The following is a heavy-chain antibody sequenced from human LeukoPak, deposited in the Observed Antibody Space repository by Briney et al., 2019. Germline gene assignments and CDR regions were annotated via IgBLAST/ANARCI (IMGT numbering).Heavy chain of an antibody. CDR3: AKDANYYDSSAFFIPFDS. J-gene: IGHJ4*01. CDR2: ISGNGQKT. Sequence: GGSLRLSCSASGFTFSRFAMTWVRQLPGKGLQWVSTISGNGQKTYYGDSVTGRFSVSRDNSNNILFLQMDSLRADDSALYYCAKDANYYDSSAFFIPFDSWGQEPWSPSPQ. D-gene: IGHD3-22*01. CDR1: GFTFSRFA. V-gene: IGHV3-23*01.